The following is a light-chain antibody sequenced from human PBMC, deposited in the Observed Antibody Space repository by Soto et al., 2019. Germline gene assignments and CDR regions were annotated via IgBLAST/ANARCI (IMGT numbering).Light chain of an antibody. CDR1: QGISSW. V-gene: IGKV1-12*01. Sequence: IQMTQSPFSVSASVGDRVTITCRASQGISSWLAWYQQKPGKSPSLLIYKASNLQTGVPSRFSGSGSGTDFTLTISSLQPEDFVTYYCQQTSSFPLTFGGGTKVESK. J-gene: IGKJ4*01. CDR2: KAS. CDR3: QQTSSFPLT.